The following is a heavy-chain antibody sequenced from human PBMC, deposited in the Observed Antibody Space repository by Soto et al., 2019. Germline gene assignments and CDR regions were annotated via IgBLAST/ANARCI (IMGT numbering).Heavy chain of an antibody. CDR2: IWYDGSNK. CDR1: GFTFSSYA. J-gene: IGHJ6*02. V-gene: IGHV3-33*01. D-gene: IGHD4-17*01. Sequence: QVQLVESGGGWSQPGRSLRLSCAASGFTFSSYAWPGVGQAPGKGLGGVALIWYDGSNKYYADSVKGRFTISRDNSKNTLYLQMNSLRAEDTAVYYCARSFYGDYDYYGMDVWGQGTTVTVSS. CDR3: ARSFYGDYDYYGMDV.